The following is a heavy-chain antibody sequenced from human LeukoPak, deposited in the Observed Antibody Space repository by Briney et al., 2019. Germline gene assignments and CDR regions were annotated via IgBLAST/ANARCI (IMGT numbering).Heavy chain of an antibody. D-gene: IGHD6-19*01. Sequence: GGSLRLSCAASGFTFSNAWMSWVRQAPGKGLEWVSYISSSGSTIYYADSVKGRFTISRDNAKNSLYLQMNSLRAEDTAVYYCARDQEQWLVRGFDYWGQGTLVTVSS. J-gene: IGHJ4*02. CDR1: GFTFSNAW. CDR3: ARDQEQWLVRGFDY. V-gene: IGHV3-11*04. CDR2: ISSSGSTI.